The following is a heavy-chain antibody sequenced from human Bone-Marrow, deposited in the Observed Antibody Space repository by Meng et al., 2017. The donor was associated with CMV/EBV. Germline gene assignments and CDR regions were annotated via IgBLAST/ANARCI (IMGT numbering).Heavy chain of an antibody. CDR3: AKHADEYQLHY. CDR1: GFSFSSYE. Sequence: GESLKISCADSGFSFSSYEMNWVRQASGKGLEWVSYTTSSGRTGYYADSVKGRFTISRDNSKNTLYLQTNSLRAEDTAVYYCAKHADEYQLHYWGQGTLVTVSS. V-gene: IGHV3-48*03. CDR2: TTSSGRTG. J-gene: IGHJ4*02. D-gene: IGHD2-2*01.